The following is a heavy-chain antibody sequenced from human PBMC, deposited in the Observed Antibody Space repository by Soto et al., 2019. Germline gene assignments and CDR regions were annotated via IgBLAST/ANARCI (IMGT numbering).Heavy chain of an antibody. J-gene: IGHJ4*02. V-gene: IGHV1-69*02. Sequence: QVQLVQSGAEVKKPGSSVKVSCKASGGTFSSYTISWVRQAPGQGLEWMGRIIPILGIANYAQKFQGRVTITADKSTSTAYMELSSLRSEDTAVYYCASSPPRMMTAHYFDYWGQGTLVTVSS. CDR1: GGTFSSYT. CDR2: IIPILGIA. D-gene: IGHD3-16*01. CDR3: ASSPPRMMTAHYFDY.